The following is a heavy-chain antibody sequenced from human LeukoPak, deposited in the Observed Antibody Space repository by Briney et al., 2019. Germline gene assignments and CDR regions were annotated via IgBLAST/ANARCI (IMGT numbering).Heavy chain of an antibody. CDR3: ASGCALPS. D-gene: IGHD4/OR15-4a*01. V-gene: IGHV6-1*01. J-gene: IGHJ5*02. CDR2: TYYRSKWYY. CDR1: GDSVDSNDAA. Sequence: SQTLSLTCAISGDSVDSNDAAWNWIRQSPSRGLEWLGRTYYRSKWYYDYASFVKGRIAIVPDTSRNQFSLQLSSVIPDDTAVYYFASGCALPSWGQGTQVTVSS.